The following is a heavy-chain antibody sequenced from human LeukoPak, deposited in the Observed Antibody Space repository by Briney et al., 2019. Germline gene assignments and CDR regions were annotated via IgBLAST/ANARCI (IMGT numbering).Heavy chain of an antibody. J-gene: IGHJ4*02. D-gene: IGHD2-15*01. CDR1: GFTFSSYW. V-gene: IGHV3-23*01. Sequence: GGSLRLSCVASGFTFSSYWMHWVRQAPGKGLEWVSGISGSGGSTYYADSVKGRFTISGDNSKNTLYLQMNSLRVEDTAVYYCAKDRGRTWVQVANWGQGTLVTVSS. CDR2: ISGSGGST. CDR3: AKDRGRTWVQVAN.